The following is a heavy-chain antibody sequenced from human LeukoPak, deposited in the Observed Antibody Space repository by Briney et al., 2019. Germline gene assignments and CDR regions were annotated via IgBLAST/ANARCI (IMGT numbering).Heavy chain of an antibody. V-gene: IGHV3-21*01. CDR3: ARGGYGANDAFDI. CDR1: GFTFSSYS. Sequence: GGSLRLSCAASGFTFSSYSMNWVRQAPGKGLEWVSSISSSSYIYYADSVKGRFTISRDNAKNSLYLQMNSLRAEDTAVYYCARGGYGANDAFDIWGQGTMVTVSS. J-gene: IGHJ3*02. CDR2: ISSSSYI. D-gene: IGHD4-17*01.